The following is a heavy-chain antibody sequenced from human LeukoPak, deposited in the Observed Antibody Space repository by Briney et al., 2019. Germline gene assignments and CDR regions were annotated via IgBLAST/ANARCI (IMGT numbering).Heavy chain of an antibody. Sequence: GGSLRLSCAASGFTFSSYAMSWVRQAPGKGLEWVSAISGSGGSTYYADSVKGRFTISRDNSKNTLYLQMNSLRPEDTAVYYCARAPQYSSTSYSYYFDYWGQGTLVTVSS. CDR2: ISGSGGST. CDR3: ARAPQYSSTSYSYYFDY. CDR1: GFTFSSYA. V-gene: IGHV3-23*01. J-gene: IGHJ4*02. D-gene: IGHD6-13*01.